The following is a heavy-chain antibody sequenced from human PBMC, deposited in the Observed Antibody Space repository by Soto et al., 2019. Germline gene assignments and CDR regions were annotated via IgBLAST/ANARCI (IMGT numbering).Heavy chain of an antibody. CDR1: GYTFTSYG. D-gene: IGHD6-19*01. J-gene: IGHJ6*02. CDR2: TSAYNGNT. Sequence: QVQLVQSGAEVKKPGASVKVSWKASGYTFTSYGISWVRQAPGQGLEWMGWTSAYNGNTNYAQKLQGRVTMTTDTXTXXAYMELRSLRSDDTAVYYCARRQWLVGGYYYGMDVWGQGTTVTVSS. CDR3: ARRQWLVGGYYYGMDV. V-gene: IGHV1-18*01.